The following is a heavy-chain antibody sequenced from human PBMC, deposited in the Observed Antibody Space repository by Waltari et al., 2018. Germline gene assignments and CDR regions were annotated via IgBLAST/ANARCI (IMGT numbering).Heavy chain of an antibody. D-gene: IGHD3-22*01. Sequence: QVQLVESGGGVVQPGGSLRLSCAASGFTFSSYGMHWVRQAPGKGLEWVAFIRYDGSNKYYADSVKGRFTISRDNSKNTLYLQMNSLRAEDTAVYYCAKVGGNYYYDSSGYYYPQRWEEYFQHWGQGTLVTVSS. CDR1: GFTFSSYG. CDR3: AKVGGNYYYDSSGYYYPQRWEEYFQH. J-gene: IGHJ1*01. V-gene: IGHV3-30*02. CDR2: IRYDGSNK.